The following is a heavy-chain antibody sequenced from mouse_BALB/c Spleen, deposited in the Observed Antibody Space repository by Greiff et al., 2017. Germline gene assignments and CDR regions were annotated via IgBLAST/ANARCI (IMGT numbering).Heavy chain of an antibody. CDR3: ARWGGTAWFAY. V-gene: IGHV1-14*01. D-gene: IGHD1-1*02. CDR1: GYTFTSYV. CDR2: INPYNDGT. J-gene: IGHJ3*01. Sequence: EVKLQQSGPELVKPGASVKMSCKASGYTFTSYVMHWVKQKPGQGLEWIGYINPYNDGTKYNEKFKGKATLTSDKSSSTAYMELSSLTSEDSAVYYCARWGGTAWFAYWGQGTLVTVSA.